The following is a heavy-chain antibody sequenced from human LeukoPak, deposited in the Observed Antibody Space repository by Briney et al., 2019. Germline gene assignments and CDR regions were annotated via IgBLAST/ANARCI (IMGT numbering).Heavy chain of an antibody. D-gene: IGHD3-10*01. CDR2: IIHILGIA. CDR3: ARAPMVRGVRFWFDP. Sequence: ASVKVSCKASGGTFISYAISWVRQAPGQGLEWMGRIIHILGIANYAQKFQGRVMITADKSTSTAYMELSSLRSEDTAVYYCARAPMVRGVRFWFDPWGQGTLVTVSS. CDR1: GGTFISYA. V-gene: IGHV1-69*04. J-gene: IGHJ5*02.